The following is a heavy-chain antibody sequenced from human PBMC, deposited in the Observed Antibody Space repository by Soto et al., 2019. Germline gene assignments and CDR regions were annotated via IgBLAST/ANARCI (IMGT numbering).Heavy chain of an antibody. V-gene: IGHV3-15*01. Sequence: EVQLVESGGGLVKPGGSLRLSCAASGFTFSNAWMSWVRQAPGKGLEWVGRIKSKTAGGTTDYAAPVKGRFTISRDDSKNTLYLQMNSLKTEDTAVYYCTTDSYGDPEPYYFDYWGQGTLVTVSS. J-gene: IGHJ4*02. CDR3: TTDSYGDPEPYYFDY. CDR2: IKSKTAGGTT. CDR1: GFTFSNAW. D-gene: IGHD4-17*01.